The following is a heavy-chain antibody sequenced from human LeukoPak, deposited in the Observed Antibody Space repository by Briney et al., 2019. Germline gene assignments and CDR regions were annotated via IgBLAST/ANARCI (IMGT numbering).Heavy chain of an antibody. D-gene: IGHD1-26*01. V-gene: IGHV1-8*01. Sequence: ASVKVSCKASGYTFTSYDFNWVRQATGQGLEWMGWMNPNSGNTGYAQKFQGRVTMTRNTSISTAYMELSSRRSEDTAVYYCAREAYSGSYYYYYYYMDVWGKGTTVTISS. CDR1: GYTFTSYD. CDR2: MNPNSGNT. J-gene: IGHJ6*03. CDR3: AREAYSGSYYYYYYYMDV.